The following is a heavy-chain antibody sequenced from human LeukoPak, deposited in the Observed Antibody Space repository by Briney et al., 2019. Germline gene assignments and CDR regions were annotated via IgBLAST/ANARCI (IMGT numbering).Heavy chain of an antibody. J-gene: IGHJ5*02. Sequence: KPSETLSLTCTVSGGSISSTTYYWGWVRQTPGKGLEWIGSIYYTGSTYSNPSLRSRVTISIDTSKNQFYLNLSSVTAADTAVYYCARDPGALITMTINNWFDPWGQGTLVTVSS. V-gene: IGHV4-39*07. CDR1: GGSISSTTYY. D-gene: IGHD3-16*01. CDR2: IYYTGST. CDR3: ARDPGALITMTINNWFDP.